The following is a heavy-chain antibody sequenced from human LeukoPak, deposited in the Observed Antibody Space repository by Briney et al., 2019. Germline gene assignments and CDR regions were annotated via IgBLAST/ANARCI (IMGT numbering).Heavy chain of an antibody. CDR3: ARLYYDSSGYYQICYFDY. CDR2: ISAYNGTT. CDR1: GYTFTSYG. Sequence: ASVKVSCKASGYTFTSYGISWVRQAPGQGLEWMGWISAYNGTTNYAQKLQGRVTMTTDTSTSTAYMELRSLRSDDTAVYYCARLYYDSSGYYQICYFDYWGQGTLVTVSS. J-gene: IGHJ4*02. V-gene: IGHV1-18*04. D-gene: IGHD3-22*01.